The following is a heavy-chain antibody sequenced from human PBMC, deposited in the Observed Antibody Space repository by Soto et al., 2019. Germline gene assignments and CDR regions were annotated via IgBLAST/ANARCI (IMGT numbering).Heavy chain of an antibody. J-gene: IGHJ4*02. V-gene: IGHV1-46*01. CDR1: GYTFTHYH. Sequence: GASVKVSCKTSGYTFTHYHVHWLRQAPGQGLEWMGAINPNGGSTTYARHLQGRVTMTSDSSTSTVYMEMGSLRSDDSAVYYCALPKNTLGWYNFWGQGTLVTVSS. CDR2: INPNGGST. CDR3: ALPKNTLGWYNF. D-gene: IGHD6-19*01.